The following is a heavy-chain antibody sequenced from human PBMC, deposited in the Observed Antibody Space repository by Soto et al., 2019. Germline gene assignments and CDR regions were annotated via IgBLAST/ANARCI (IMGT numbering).Heavy chain of an antibody. CDR1: GGSISSTYW. Sequence: QVQLEESGPGLVKPSETLSLTCGVSGGSISSTYWWTWVRQPPGKGLEWIGEIYHSGGTNYNPSLESRVTISVDKSKNQFSLTVTSVTAADTAVYYCAREKGLPYYYSDLDVWGQGTTVIVSS. CDR3: AREKGLPYYYSDLDV. J-gene: IGHJ6*02. V-gene: IGHV4-4*02. CDR2: IYHSGGT.